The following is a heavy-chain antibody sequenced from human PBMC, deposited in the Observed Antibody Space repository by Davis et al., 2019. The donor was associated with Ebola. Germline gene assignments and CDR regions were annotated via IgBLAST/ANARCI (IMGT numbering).Heavy chain of an antibody. D-gene: IGHD6-13*01. CDR1: GFTFSSYW. CDR3: ARGWGIAAAGIPGY. CDR2: INSDGSST. V-gene: IGHV3-74*01. J-gene: IGHJ4*02. Sequence: GSLRLSCAASGFTFSSYWMHWVRQAPGKGLVWVSRINSDGSSTSYADSVKGQFTISRDNAKNTLYLQMNSLRAEDTAMYYCARGWGIAAAGIPGYWGQGTLVTVSS.